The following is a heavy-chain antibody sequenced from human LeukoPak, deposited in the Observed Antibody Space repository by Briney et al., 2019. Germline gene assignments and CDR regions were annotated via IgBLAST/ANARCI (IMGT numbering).Heavy chain of an antibody. V-gene: IGHV3-23*01. Sequence: GSLRLSCAASEFTFTDFAMSWVRQAPGKGLEWVSAISGTGASTYFADSVKGRFTISRDNSKNTLYLQMNSLRAEDTAVYYCARGGRIAAAGLDYWGQGTLVTVSS. CDR1: EFTFTDFA. J-gene: IGHJ4*02. D-gene: IGHD6-13*01. CDR3: ARGGRIAAAGLDY. CDR2: ISGTGAST.